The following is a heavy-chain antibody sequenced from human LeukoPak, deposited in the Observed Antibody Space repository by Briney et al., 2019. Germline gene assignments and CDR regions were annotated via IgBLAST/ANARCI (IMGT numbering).Heavy chain of an antibody. CDR2: ISSSGSTI. V-gene: IGHV3-48*03. CDR1: GFTFSSYE. Sequence: PGGSLRLSCAASGFTFSSYEMNWVRQAPGKGLEWVSYISSSGSTIYYADSVKGRFTISRDNAKNSLYLQMNSLRAEDTALYYCARARLGELSGSYYFDYWGQGTLVTVSS. D-gene: IGHD3-16*02. CDR3: ARARLGELSGSYYFDY. J-gene: IGHJ4*02.